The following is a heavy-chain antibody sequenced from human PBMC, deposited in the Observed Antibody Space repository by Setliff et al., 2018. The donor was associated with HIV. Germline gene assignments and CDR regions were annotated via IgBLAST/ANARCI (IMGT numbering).Heavy chain of an antibody. Sequence: SGPTLVNPTQTLTLTCAFSGFSLRSSGVGVGWIRQPPGRALERLALIYWDGDKRYSPSLKSRLTITKDTSKNHVVLTMTNMDPVDTATYYCAHTVLTGYYNAFDYWGQGTLVTVS. CDR2: IYWDGDK. CDR1: GFSLRSSGVG. CDR3: AHTVLTGYYNAFDY. V-gene: IGHV2-5*02. D-gene: IGHD3-9*01. J-gene: IGHJ4*02.